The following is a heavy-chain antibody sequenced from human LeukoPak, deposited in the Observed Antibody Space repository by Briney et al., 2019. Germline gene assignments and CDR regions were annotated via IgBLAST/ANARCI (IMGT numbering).Heavy chain of an antibody. Sequence: PGGSLRLSCAASGFTFSDYYMSWIRQAPGKGLEWVSYISSSGSTIYYADSVKGRFTISRDNAKNSLYLQMNSLRAEDTAVYYCARDGPLYCSSTSCFDPWGQGTLVTVSS. D-gene: IGHD2-2*01. J-gene: IGHJ5*02. CDR1: GFTFSDYY. V-gene: IGHV3-11*01. CDR2: ISSSGSTI. CDR3: ARDGPLYCSSTSCFDP.